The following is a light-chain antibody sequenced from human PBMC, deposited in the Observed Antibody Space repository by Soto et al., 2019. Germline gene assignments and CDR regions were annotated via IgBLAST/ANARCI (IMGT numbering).Light chain of an antibody. Sequence: DVVMPQSPLSLPVSLGQPASISCRSSQSLVNTNGVAFLNWFHQRPVQSPRRLIYKVSNRDSGVPARCSGSGSGSDFTLKISRVEAEDVGVYYGMQGTRWPITFGQGTRLEIK. CDR1: QSLVNTNGVAF. CDR3: MQGTRWPIT. J-gene: IGKJ5*01. V-gene: IGKV2-30*01. CDR2: KVS.